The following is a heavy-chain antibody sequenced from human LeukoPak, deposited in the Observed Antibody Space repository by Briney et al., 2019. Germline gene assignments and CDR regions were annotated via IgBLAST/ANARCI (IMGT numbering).Heavy chain of an antibody. CDR1: GFSLSTSGM. D-gene: IGHD3-10*01. J-gene: IGHJ4*02. V-gene: IGHV4-39*07. CDR3: ARDLKAGGYFDY. CDR2: INHRGNI. Sequence: SGPTLVNPTQTLTLTCTFSGFSLSTSGMCVSWIRQPPGKGLEWIGEINHRGNINSNPSLKSRVTISVDTSKNQFSLNLSSVTAADTAVYYCARDLKAGGYFDYWGQGTPVTVSS.